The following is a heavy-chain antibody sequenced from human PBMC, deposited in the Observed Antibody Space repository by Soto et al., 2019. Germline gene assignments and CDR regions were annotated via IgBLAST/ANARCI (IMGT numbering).Heavy chain of an antibody. CDR3: ARDSSGSSPTFDY. Sequence: QVQLQESGPGLVKPSQTLSLTCTVSGGSISSGGYYWSWIRQHPGKGLEWIGYIYYSGNTYYNPSLKSRVNISVDTSKNQFSLKLSSVTAADTAVYYCARDSSGSSPTFDYWGQGTLVTVSS. V-gene: IGHV4-31*03. CDR2: IYYSGNT. CDR1: GGSISSGGYY. J-gene: IGHJ4*02. D-gene: IGHD1-26*01.